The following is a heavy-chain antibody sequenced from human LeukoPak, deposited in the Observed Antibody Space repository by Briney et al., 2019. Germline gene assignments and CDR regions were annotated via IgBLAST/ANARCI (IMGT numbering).Heavy chain of an antibody. Sequence: SETLSLTCTVSGGSISSYYWGWIRQPPGKGLEWIGSMYYSGSTYYNPSLKSRVTISINTSKNQFSLKLSSVTAADTAVYYCARGGSSWYQYNWFDPWGQGTLVTVSS. CDR3: ARGGSSWYQYNWFDP. V-gene: IGHV4-39*07. J-gene: IGHJ5*02. CDR2: MYYSGST. D-gene: IGHD6-13*01. CDR1: GGSISSYY.